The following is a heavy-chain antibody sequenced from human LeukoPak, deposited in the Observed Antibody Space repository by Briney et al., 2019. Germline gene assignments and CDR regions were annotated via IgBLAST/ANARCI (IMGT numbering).Heavy chain of an antibody. CDR3: ASVKYGGYNNFDS. CDR2: IIPILGIA. V-gene: IGHV1-69*04. J-gene: IGHJ4*02. D-gene: IGHD5-12*01. CDR1: GGTFSSYA. Sequence: SVKVSCKASGGTFSSYAISWVRQAPGQGLEWMGRIIPILGIANYAQKFQGRVTITADKSTTTAYMELSSLRSEDTAVYYCASVKYGGYNNFDSGGQGTLVPVSS.